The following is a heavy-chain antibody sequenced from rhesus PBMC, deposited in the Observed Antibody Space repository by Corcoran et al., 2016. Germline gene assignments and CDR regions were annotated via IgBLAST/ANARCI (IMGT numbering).Heavy chain of an antibody. Sequence: QLQLQESGPGLVKPSETLSVTCAVSGGSISSSYWSWIRQAPGKGLEWIGYIYGSGSSTNSSPSLEGRVALSVDAYKHQRSLELSSVTAADTAVNYCASDRHSWYRGFDYWGQGVLVTVSS. D-gene: IGHD1-20*01. CDR1: GGSISSSY. CDR3: ASDRHSWYRGFDY. V-gene: IGHV4-169*02. J-gene: IGHJ4*01. CDR2: IYGSGSST.